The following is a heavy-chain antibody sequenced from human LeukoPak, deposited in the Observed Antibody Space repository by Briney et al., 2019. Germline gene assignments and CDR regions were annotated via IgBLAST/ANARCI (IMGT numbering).Heavy chain of an antibody. V-gene: IGHV4-4*07. D-gene: IGHD6-13*01. Sequence: ASETLSLTCTVSGGSISSYYWSWIRQPAGKGLEWIGRIYTSGSTNYNPSLKSRVTISVDTSKNQFSLKLSSVTAADTAVYYCARLHPYSSSWGSHNWFDPWGQGTLVTVSS. CDR3: ARLHPYSSSWGSHNWFDP. J-gene: IGHJ5*02. CDR2: IYTSGST. CDR1: GGSISSYY.